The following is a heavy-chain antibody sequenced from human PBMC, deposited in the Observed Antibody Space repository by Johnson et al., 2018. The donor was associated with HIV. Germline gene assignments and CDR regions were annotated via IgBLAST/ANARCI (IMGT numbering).Heavy chain of an antibody. J-gene: IGHJ3*02. CDR2: IRSKAYGGTT. V-gene: IGHV3-49*04. D-gene: IGHD6-25*01. CDR1: EFTFGDYA. Sequence: EQLVESGGGVVRPGGSLRLSCAASEFTFGDYAMSWVRQAPGKGLEWVGFIRSKAYGGTTEYAASVKGRFTISRDDSKSIAYLQMNSLKTEDTAVYYCIGGVAAAKGACDIWGQGTRVTVSS. CDR3: IGGVAAAKGACDI.